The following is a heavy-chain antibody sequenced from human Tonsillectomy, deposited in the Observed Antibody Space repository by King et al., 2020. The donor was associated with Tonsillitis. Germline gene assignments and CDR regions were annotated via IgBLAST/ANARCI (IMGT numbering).Heavy chain of an antibody. CDR1: VFAFSTYW. V-gene: IGHV3-74*01. CDR2: INPDGTNI. CDR3: AREFWGAGDY. Sequence: VQLVESGGGLIQPGGSLRLSCAASVFAFSTYWMFWFRQWPGKGLEWVSRINPDGTNIWYADSVMGRFTLSRDNAKNTLFLQLSGLRAGDTAVYYCAREFWGAGDYWGQGTQVIVSS. D-gene: IGHD3-16*01. J-gene: IGHJ4*02.